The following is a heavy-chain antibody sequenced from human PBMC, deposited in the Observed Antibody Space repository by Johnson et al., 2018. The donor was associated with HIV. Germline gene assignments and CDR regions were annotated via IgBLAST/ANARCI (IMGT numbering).Heavy chain of an antibody. CDR1: GFTFSDYY. J-gene: IGHJ3*02. Sequence: QVQLVESGGGLVKPGGSLRLSCAASGFTFSDYYMSWIRQAPGKGLEWVSYISSSGSTIYYAVSVKGRFTISRDNAKNSLFLQVSSLRAEDTAVYYCAKDPRIAAAGTEGAFDIWGQGTMVTVSS. V-gene: IGHV3-11*01. D-gene: IGHD6-13*01. CDR3: AKDPRIAAAGTEGAFDI. CDR2: ISSSGSTI.